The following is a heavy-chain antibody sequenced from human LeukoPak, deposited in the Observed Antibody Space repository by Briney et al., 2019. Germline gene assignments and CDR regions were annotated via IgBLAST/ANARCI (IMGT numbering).Heavy chain of an antibody. D-gene: IGHD1-26*01. CDR3: VRQLDGTLDY. V-gene: IGHV3-7*04. CDR2: IKQDGGEK. CDR1: GFTFSKYW. Sequence: GGSLRLSCAASGFTFSKYWMSWVRQAPGKGLEWVANIKQDGGEKYYVDSVEGRFTISRDNAKNSLGLQMNSLRAEDTAVYYCVRQLDGTLDYWGQGTLVTVSS. J-gene: IGHJ4*02.